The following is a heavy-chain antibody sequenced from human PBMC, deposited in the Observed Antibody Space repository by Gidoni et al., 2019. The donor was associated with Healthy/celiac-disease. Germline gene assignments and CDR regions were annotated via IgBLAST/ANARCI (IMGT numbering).Heavy chain of an antibody. J-gene: IGHJ3*02. V-gene: IGHV3-9*01. CDR2: ISWDSGSI. Sequence: EVQLVESGGGLVQPGRSLRLSCAASGFTFEDYAMHWVRQAPGKGMEWVSGISWDSGSIGYADSVKGRFTISRDNAKNSLYLQMNSLRAEDTALYYCAKDRGGDDAFDIWGQGTMVTVSS. CDR3: AKDRGGDDAFDI. D-gene: IGHD3-10*01. CDR1: GFTFEDYA.